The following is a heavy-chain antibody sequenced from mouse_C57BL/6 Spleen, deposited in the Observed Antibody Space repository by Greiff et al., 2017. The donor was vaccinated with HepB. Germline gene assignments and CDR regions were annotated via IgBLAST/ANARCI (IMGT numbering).Heavy chain of an antibody. Sequence: VQLKQSGAELVRPGTSVKVSCKASGYAFTNYLIEWVKQRPGQGLEWIGVINPGSGGTNYNEKFKGKATLTADKSSSTAYMQLSSLTSEDSAVYFCAREAYGSKAGYWGQGTSVTVSS. D-gene: IGHD1-1*01. V-gene: IGHV1-54*01. CDR3: AREAYGSKAGY. J-gene: IGHJ4*01. CDR1: GYAFTNYL. CDR2: INPGSGGT.